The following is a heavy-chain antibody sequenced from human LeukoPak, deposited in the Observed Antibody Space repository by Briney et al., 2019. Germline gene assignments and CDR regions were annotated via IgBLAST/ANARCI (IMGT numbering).Heavy chain of an antibody. CDR2: IKYDGIDK. J-gene: IGHJ3*01. D-gene: IGHD2-2*01. CDR3: ARDTVVVPQGDAFDL. Sequence: GGSLRLSCAASGFTFSRYWMAWVRQVPGKRLEWVANIKYDGIDKYHVDSVKGRFTISRDNAKNSLFLQMNSLRAEDTAVYYCARDTVVVPQGDAFDLWGQGTMVTVSS. V-gene: IGHV3-7*04. CDR1: GFTFSRYW.